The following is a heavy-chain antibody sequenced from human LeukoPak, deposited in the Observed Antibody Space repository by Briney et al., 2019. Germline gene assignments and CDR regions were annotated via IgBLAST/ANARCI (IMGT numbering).Heavy chain of an antibody. CDR1: GGSISSSNYY. J-gene: IGHJ6*03. CDR2: IYYSGST. Sequence: PSETLSLTCTVSGGSISSSNYYWGWLRLSPGKGLEWIGSIYYSGSTYYNPSLKSRVTISVYTSMNQFSLKLNSVTAADTGVYYCAREGFSDFVMDVWGKGTTVTVSS. CDR3: AREGFSDFVMDV. D-gene: IGHD5/OR15-5a*01. V-gene: IGHV4-39*01.